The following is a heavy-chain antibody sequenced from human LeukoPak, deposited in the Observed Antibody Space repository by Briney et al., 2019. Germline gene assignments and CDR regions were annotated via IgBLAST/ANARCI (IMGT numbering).Heavy chain of an antibody. J-gene: IGHJ4*02. CDR1: GFTFDDYA. CDR2: ISWNSGSI. V-gene: IGHV3-9*03. CDR3: ARGGAYYDTLTELNLDY. Sequence: GGSLRLSCAASGFTFDDYAMHWVRQDPGRGLEWVSGISWNSGSIGYADSVKGRFTISRDTAKNSMYLQMNSLRAEDMALYYCARGGAYYDTLTELNLDYWGQGTLVTVSS. D-gene: IGHD3-9*01.